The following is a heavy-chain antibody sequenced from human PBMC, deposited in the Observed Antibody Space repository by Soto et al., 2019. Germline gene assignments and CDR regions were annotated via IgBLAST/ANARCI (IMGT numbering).Heavy chain of an antibody. CDR3: ARLLRLWELSLSAGMDV. D-gene: IGHD3-16*02. CDR2: ISYDGSNK. J-gene: IGHJ6*02. CDR1: GFTFSSYA. V-gene: IGHV3-30-3*01. Sequence: QVQLVESGGGVVQPGRSLRLSCAASGFTFSSYAMHWVRQAPGKGLEWVAVISYDGSNKYYADSVKGRFTISRDNAKNSLYLQMNSLRAEDTAVYYCARLLRLWELSLSAGMDVWGQGTTVTVSS.